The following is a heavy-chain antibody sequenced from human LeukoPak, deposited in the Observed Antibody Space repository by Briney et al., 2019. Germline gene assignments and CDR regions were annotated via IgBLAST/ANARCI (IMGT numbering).Heavy chain of an antibody. CDR3: AKSDSNYLPFDY. Sequence: SETLSLTCTVPGDTISGSYWSWLRQPPGKGLEWIGYIYSSGNTKYNPSLRSRVTISVDTSENQFSLKLSSVTAADTAVYYCAKSDSNYLPFDYWGQGALVTVSS. CDR1: GDTISGSY. D-gene: IGHD4-11*01. V-gene: IGHV4-59*01. CDR2: IYSSGNT. J-gene: IGHJ4*02.